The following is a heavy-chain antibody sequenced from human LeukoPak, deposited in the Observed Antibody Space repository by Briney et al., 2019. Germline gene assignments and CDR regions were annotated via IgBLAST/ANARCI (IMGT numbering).Heavy chain of an antibody. CDR3: ARDSSDYGDPQDAFAI. Sequence: GASVKVSCKASGGTFSSYTISCVPQAPGQGLEWMGRIIPILGIPNYAQKFQGRVTITADKSTSTATMELSSMRSEDNAVYYCARDSSDYGDPQDAFAIWGQGTMVTVSS. CDR2: IIPILGIP. J-gene: IGHJ3*02. V-gene: IGHV1-69*04. CDR1: GGTFSSYT. D-gene: IGHD4-17*01.